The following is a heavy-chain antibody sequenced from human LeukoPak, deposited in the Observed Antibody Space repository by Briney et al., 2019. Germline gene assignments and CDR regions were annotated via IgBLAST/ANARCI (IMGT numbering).Heavy chain of an antibody. CDR1: GFTFSSYW. CDR2: IKQDGSEK. Sequence: GGSLRLSCAASGFTFSSYWMSWVRQAPGKGLEWVANIKQDGSEKYYVDSVKGRFTISRDNAKNSLYLQMNSLRAEDTAVYYCARDRQGYYGSGSYNDDYWGQGTLVTVSS. CDR3: ARDRQGYYGSGSYNDDY. V-gene: IGHV3-7*01. D-gene: IGHD3-10*01. J-gene: IGHJ4*02.